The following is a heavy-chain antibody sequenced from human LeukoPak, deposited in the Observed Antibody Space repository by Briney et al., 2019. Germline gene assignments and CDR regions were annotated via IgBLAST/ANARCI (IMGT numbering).Heavy chain of an antibody. D-gene: IGHD6-13*01. Sequence: GGSLRLSCTASAFAFSNHAMSWVRQAPGKGLEWVAVIWYDGSNKYYADSVKGRFTISRDNSKNTLYLQMNSLRAEDTAVYYCAVAAAGTFFGQYYWGQGTLVTVSS. CDR3: AVAAAGTFFGQYY. J-gene: IGHJ4*02. V-gene: IGHV3-33*08. CDR1: AFAFSNHA. CDR2: IWYDGSNK.